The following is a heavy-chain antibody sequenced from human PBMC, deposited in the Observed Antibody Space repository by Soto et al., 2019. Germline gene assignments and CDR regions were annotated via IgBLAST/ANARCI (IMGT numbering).Heavy chain of an antibody. CDR1: GFTFRSYD. CDR2: IRSSGKAI. D-gene: IGHD3-22*01. V-gene: IGHV3-48*03. J-gene: IGHJ6*02. Sequence: LRLSCAASGFTFRSYDMNWVRQAPGKGLEWVAYIRSSGKAIYYTDSVKGRFTISRDDAKNSLYLQMNSLRAEDTAVYYCARDNGGYYSAYYYYGMDVWGQGTTVTVSS. CDR3: ARDNGGYYSAYYYYGMDV.